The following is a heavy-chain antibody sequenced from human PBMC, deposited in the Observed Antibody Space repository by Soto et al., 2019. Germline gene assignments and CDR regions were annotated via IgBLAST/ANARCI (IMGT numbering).Heavy chain of an antibody. V-gene: IGHV3-23*01. CDR2: ISGSGGST. D-gene: IGHD4-17*01. J-gene: IGHJ4*02. Sequence: GGSLRLSCAASGFTFSSYAMSWVRQAPGKGLEWVSAISGSGGSTYYADSVKGRFTISRDNSKNTLYLQMNSLRAEDTAVYYCAIAPLSGAGDYSKLDYWGQGTLVTVSS. CDR3: AIAPLSGAGDYSKLDY. CDR1: GFTFSSYA.